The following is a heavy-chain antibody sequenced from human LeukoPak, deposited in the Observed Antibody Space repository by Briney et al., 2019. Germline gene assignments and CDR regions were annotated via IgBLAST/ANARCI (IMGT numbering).Heavy chain of an antibody. CDR3: ARQGEDIVLMVYAVH. CDR1: GGSISSSSYY. V-gene: IGHV4-39*01. J-gene: IGHJ4*02. D-gene: IGHD2-8*01. Sequence: SETLSLTCTVSGGSISSSSYYWGWIRQPPGKGLEWIGSIYYSGSTYYNPSLKSRVTISVDTSKNQFSLKLSSVTAADTAVYYCARQGEDIVLMVYAVHWGQGTLVTVSS. CDR2: IYYSGST.